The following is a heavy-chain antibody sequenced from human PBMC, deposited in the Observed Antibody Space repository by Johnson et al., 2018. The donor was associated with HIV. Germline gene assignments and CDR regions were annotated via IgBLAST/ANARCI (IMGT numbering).Heavy chain of an antibody. CDR3: ARDGRDLVTRGSFDI. Sequence: QVQLVESGGDVVQPGRSLRLSCPASGFTFSSYALHWVRQAHGNGLVWVAGLSDDGSSNFYADPVKGRFTISRDNSKNTLYLQMNSMRTEDTAMYYCARDGRDLVTRGSFDIWVQGTVVTVSS. D-gene: IGHD3-9*01. CDR2: LSDDGSSN. J-gene: IGHJ3*02. V-gene: IGHV3-30-3*01. CDR1: GFTFSSYA.